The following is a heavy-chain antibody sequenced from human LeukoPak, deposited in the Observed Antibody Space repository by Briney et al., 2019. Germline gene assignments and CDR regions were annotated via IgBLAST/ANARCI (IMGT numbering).Heavy chain of an antibody. CDR2: ISSSSSTI. Sequence: GGSLRLSCAASGFTFSSYSMNWVRQAPGKGLEWVSYISSSSSTIYYADSVKGRFTISRDNAKNSLYLQMNSLRAEDTAVYYCARARSWLVYDAFDIWGQGTMVTASS. J-gene: IGHJ3*02. CDR3: ARARSWLVYDAFDI. CDR1: GFTFSSYS. D-gene: IGHD6-19*01. V-gene: IGHV3-48*01.